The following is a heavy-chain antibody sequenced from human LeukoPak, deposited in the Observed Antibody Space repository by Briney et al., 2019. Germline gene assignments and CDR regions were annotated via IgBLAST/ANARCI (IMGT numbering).Heavy chain of an antibody. V-gene: IGHV3-7*01. CDR2: IKQDRSEK. D-gene: IGHD4-17*01. J-gene: IGHJ3*02. CDR1: GFTFTNYW. Sequence: GGSLRLSCAASGFTFTNYWMSWVRQAPGKGLELVANIKQDRSEKYYVDSVRGRFTISRDNAKNSLYLQMNSLRAEDTAVYYCARDGAPGLYGDYADRDDAFDIWGQGTMVTVSS. CDR3: ARDGAPGLYGDYADRDDAFDI.